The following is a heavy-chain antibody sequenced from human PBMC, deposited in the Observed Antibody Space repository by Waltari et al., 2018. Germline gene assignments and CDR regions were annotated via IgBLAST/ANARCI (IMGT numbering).Heavy chain of an antibody. CDR2: IRLDGSDR. CDR3: AKERGGAADLDY. J-gene: IGHJ4*02. Sequence: QVQLVESGGGVVQPGGSLRLSCAASGFTFNAYGMHLVRQAPGKGLEWVAFIRLDGSDRYSADSVKGRFTISRDNSKNTLYLQMNILRTEDTAVYYSAKERGGAADLDYWGQGTLVTVSS. CDR1: GFTFNAYG. V-gene: IGHV3-30*02. D-gene: IGHD6-13*01.